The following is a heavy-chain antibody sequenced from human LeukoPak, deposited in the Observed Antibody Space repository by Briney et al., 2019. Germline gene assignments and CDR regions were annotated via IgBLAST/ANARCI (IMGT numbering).Heavy chain of an antibody. CDR1: GGSISSYS. CDR3: ARVLAAAGNNWFDP. V-gene: IGHV4-59*12. J-gene: IGHJ5*02. CDR2: MYYTGNT. Sequence: PSETLPLTCTVSGGSISSYSWSWIRQPPGKGLEWIAYMYYTGNTYYNPSLKSRVTISVDTSKNQFSLKLSSVTAADTAMYYCARVLAAAGNNWFDPWGQGTLVTVSS. D-gene: IGHD6-13*01.